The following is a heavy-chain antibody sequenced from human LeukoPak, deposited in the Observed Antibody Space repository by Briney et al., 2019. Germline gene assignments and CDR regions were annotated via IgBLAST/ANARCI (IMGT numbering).Heavy chain of an antibody. Sequence: GESLKISCQGSGYSFTSYWIVWVRQMPGQGLEYMGIIHPGDSNTEYSPSFEGQVIISVDKSISTAYLQWSSLKASGSAMYYCARRRGGTVAGPDYWGQGTLVTVSS. D-gene: IGHD6-19*01. V-gene: IGHV5-51*01. CDR3: ARRRGGTVAGPDY. CDR1: GYSFTSYW. J-gene: IGHJ4*02. CDR2: IHPGDSNT.